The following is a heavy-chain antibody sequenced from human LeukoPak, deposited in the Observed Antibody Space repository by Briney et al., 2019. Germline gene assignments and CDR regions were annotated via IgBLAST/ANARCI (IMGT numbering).Heavy chain of an antibody. J-gene: IGHJ4*02. CDR3: ASSYDLDY. Sequence: SETLSLTCTVSGYSISSGYYWGWIRQPPGKGLEWIGSIYHSGSTYYNPSLESRVTISVDTSKNQFSLKLSSVTAADTAVYYCASSYDLDYWGQGTLVTVSS. V-gene: IGHV4-38-2*02. D-gene: IGHD3-3*01. CDR1: GYSISSGYY. CDR2: IYHSGST.